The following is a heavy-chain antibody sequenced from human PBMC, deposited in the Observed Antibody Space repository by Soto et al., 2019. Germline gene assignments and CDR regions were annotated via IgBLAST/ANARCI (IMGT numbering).Heavy chain of an antibody. V-gene: IGHV4-34*01. Sequence: QVQLQQWGAGLLKPSETLSLTCAVYGGSFSGYYWSWIRQPPGKGLEWIGEINHSGSTNYNPSLNSRVTISVDTSKNQFSLKLSSVTAADTAVYYCARVVRGIAVSPGDYWGQGTLVTVSS. CDR3: ARVVRGIAVSPGDY. CDR1: GGSFSGYY. D-gene: IGHD6-19*01. J-gene: IGHJ4*02. CDR2: INHSGST.